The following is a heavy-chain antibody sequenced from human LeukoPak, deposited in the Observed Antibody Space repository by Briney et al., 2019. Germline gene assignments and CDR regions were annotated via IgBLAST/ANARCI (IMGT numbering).Heavy chain of an antibody. D-gene: IGHD5-18*01. V-gene: IGHV7-4-1*02. J-gene: IGHJ4*02. CDR2: INTNTGNP. CDR3: ARESGPILGLWSTVDY. Sequence: ASVKVSCNASGYTFTSYAMNWVRQAPGQGLEWMGWINTNTGNPTYAQGFTGRFVFSLDTSVSTAYLQISSLKAEDTAIYYCARESGPILGLWSTVDYWGQGTLVTVSS. CDR1: GYTFTSYA.